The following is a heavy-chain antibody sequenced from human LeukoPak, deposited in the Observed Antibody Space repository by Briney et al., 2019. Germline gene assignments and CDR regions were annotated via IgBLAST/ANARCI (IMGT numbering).Heavy chain of an antibody. CDR2: ISPYNGNT. CDR1: GYHFTSYG. D-gene: IGHD4-11*01. J-gene: IGHJ6*03. V-gene: IGHV1-18*01. Sequence: ASVKVSFKASGYHFTSYGISWVRPAPGQGVEWMGWISPYNGNTNYAQKLQGRVTMTTDTSTSTAYMELRSLRSDDTAVYYCAGARDKTTVTSPEGYYYYMDVWGKGTTVTVSS. CDR3: AGARDKTTVTSPEGYYYYMDV.